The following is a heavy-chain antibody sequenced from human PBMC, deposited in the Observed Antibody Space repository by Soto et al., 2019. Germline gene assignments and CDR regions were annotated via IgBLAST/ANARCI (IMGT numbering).Heavy chain of an antibody. CDR1: GGSVSSGSYY. CDR2: IYYSGST. J-gene: IGHJ5*02. CDR3: ARTHRWFDP. V-gene: IGHV4-61*01. Sequence: SETLSLTCTVSGGSVSSGSYYWSWIRQPPGKGLEWIGYIYYSGSTNYNPSLKSRVTISVDTSKNQFSLKLSSVTAADTAVYYCARTHRWFDPWGQGTLVTVSS.